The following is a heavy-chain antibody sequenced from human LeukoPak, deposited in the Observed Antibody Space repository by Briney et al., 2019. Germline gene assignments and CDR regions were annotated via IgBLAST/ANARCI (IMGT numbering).Heavy chain of an antibody. Sequence: GGSLRLSCAASGFIFSSYSMNWVRHAPGKGLEWVSSISSTSTYIHYADSLKGRFTISRDNARNSLYLQINSLRVEDTAVYYCAGSRYPEPQDLNYWGQGTLVIVS. CDR3: AGSRYPEPQDLNY. CDR1: GFIFSSYS. D-gene: IGHD3-10*01. V-gene: IGHV3-21*01. CDR2: ISSTSTYI. J-gene: IGHJ4*02.